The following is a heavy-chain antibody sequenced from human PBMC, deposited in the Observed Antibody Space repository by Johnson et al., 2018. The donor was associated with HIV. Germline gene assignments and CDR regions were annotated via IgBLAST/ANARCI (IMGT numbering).Heavy chain of an antibody. Sequence: VQLVESGGGLVKPGGSLRLSCAASGFTFSDYYMSWIRQAPGKGLEWVSYISSGSTYYADSRKGRFTISRDKSKNMVYLQMNSLRAEDTAVYYCARDATAAGARTFDIWGQGTMVTVSS. D-gene: IGHD6-13*01. CDR3: ARDATAAGARTFDI. CDR1: GFTFSDYY. J-gene: IGHJ3*02. CDR2: ISSGST. V-gene: IGHV3-11*06.